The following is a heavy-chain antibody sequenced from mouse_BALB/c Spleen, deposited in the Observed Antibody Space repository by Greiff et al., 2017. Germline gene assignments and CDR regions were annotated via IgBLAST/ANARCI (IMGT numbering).Heavy chain of an antibody. CDR3: ARSGTTVVAKYFDD. Sequence: EVQLVESGGGLVQPGGSRKLSCAASGFTFSSFGMHWVRQAPEKGLEWVAYISSGSSTIYYADTVKGRITISSDNPKNTLFLQMTSLRSEDTAMYYCARSGTTVVAKYFDDWGEGTTVTVSS. D-gene: IGHD1-1*01. CDR2: ISSGSSTI. V-gene: IGHV5-17*02. CDR1: GFTFSSFG. J-gene: IGHJ1*01.